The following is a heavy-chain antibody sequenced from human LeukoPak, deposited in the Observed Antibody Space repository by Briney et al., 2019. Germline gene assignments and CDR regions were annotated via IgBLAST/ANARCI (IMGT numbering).Heavy chain of an antibody. CDR2: VSGSGSNT. Sequence: GGTLRLSCAASGFSFSTYGMSWVRQAPGKGLEWVSAVSGSGSNTFYADSVKGRFTISRDNSKNTLSLQMNSLRVEDTAVYYCAKGGGSGSYYYYYYYMDVWGKGTTVTISS. V-gene: IGHV3-23*01. CDR1: GFSFSTYG. CDR3: AKGGGSGSYYYYYYYMDV. J-gene: IGHJ6*03. D-gene: IGHD3-10*01.